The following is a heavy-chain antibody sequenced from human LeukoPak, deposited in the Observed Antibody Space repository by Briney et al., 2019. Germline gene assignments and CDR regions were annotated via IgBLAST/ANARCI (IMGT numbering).Heavy chain of an antibody. V-gene: IGHV3-30*18. CDR2: IPYDGSNK. D-gene: IGHD6-13*01. Sequence: GGSLRLSCAAPGFTFSSYGMHWVRQAPGKGLEWVAVIPYDGSNKYYADSVKGRFTISRDNSKNTLYLQMNSLRAEDTAVYYCAKKEYLYSSSWYGIDYWGQGTLVTVSS. CDR3: AKKEYLYSSSWYGIDY. J-gene: IGHJ4*02. CDR1: GFTFSSYG.